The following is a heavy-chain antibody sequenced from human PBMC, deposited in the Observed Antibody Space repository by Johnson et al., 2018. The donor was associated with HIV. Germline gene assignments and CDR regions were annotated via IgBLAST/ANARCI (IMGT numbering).Heavy chain of an antibody. J-gene: IGHJ3*02. CDR3: ARASCDWDAFEN. CDR2: ISYDGSNK. Sequence: QVQLVESGGGVVQPGGSLRLACPVSGFIFTNFAMHWVRQAPGKGLEWAAVISYDGSNKYYADSVKGRFTIPTDNSKNRLYLQMGSLRAVDMAGYYCARASCDWDAFENGGRGTVVTVCS. CDR1: GFIFTNFA. D-gene: IGHD2-21*01. V-gene: IGHV3-30*14.